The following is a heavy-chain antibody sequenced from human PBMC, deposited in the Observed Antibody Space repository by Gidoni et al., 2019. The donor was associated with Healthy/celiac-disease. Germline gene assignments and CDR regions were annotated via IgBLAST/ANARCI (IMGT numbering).Heavy chain of an antibody. CDR1: GGSISSSSYY. D-gene: IGHD3-3*01. J-gene: IGHJ5*02. V-gene: IGHV4-39*01. CDR2: IYYSGST. Sequence: QLQLQESGPGLVKPSETLSLTCTVSGGSISSSSYYWGWIRQPPGKGLEWIGSIYYSGSTYYNPSLKSRVTISVDTSKNQFSLKLSSVTAADTAVYYCARQRPDYDFWSGSLSWFDPWGQGTLVTVSS. CDR3: ARQRPDYDFWSGSLSWFDP.